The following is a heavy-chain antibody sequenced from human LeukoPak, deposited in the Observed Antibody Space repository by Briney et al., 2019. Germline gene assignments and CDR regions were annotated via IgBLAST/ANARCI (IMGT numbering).Heavy chain of an antibody. CDR3: ARVHSSGYYDYFDY. D-gene: IGHD3-22*01. CDR1: GYSISSGYY. V-gene: IGHV4-38-2*01. Sequence: PSETLSLTCAVSGYSISSGYYWGWIRQPPGKGLEWIGSIYHSGSTNYNPSLKSRVTISVDTSKNQFSLKLSSVTAADTAVYYCARVHSSGYYDYFDYWGQGTLVTVSS. CDR2: IYHSGST. J-gene: IGHJ4*02.